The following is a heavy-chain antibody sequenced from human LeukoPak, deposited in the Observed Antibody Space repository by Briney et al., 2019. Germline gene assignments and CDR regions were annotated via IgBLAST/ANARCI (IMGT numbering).Heavy chain of an antibody. CDR1: GFTFNNYA. D-gene: IGHD4-17*01. Sequence: GGSLRLSCAASGFTFNNYAMNWVRQAPGKGLEWVGRIKSRPDGGTTDYAAPVKGRFTISRDDPRNTVYLQMNSLKTEDTAVYYCATGAPTVGLDYWGQGSLVTVSS. CDR3: ATGAPTVGLDY. CDR2: IKSRPDGGTT. J-gene: IGHJ4*02. V-gene: IGHV3-15*07.